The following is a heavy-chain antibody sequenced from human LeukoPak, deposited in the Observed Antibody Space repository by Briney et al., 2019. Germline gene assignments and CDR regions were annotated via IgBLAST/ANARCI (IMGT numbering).Heavy chain of an antibody. CDR1: GASISGSGYY. J-gene: IGHJ5*02. CDR3: ARSRYIVVVPAAMLGPSRNWFDP. CDR2: IYYTGST. V-gene: IGHV4-39*07. Sequence: SETLSLTCAVSGASISGSGYYLGWIRQPPGKGLEWIGNIYYTGSTYYNASLKSRVTISVDTSKNQFSLKLSSVTAADTAVYYCARSRYIVVVPAAMLGPSRNWFDPWGQGTLVTVSS. D-gene: IGHD2-2*01.